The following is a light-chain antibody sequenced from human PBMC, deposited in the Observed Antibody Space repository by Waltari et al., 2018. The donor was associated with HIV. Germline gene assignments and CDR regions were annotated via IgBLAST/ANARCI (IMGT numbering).Light chain of an antibody. CDR2: YVS. J-gene: IGLJ1*01. CDR1: RSDVGGYNY. CDR3: CSYAGSYTLYV. V-gene: IGLV2-11*01. Sequence: QSPLTQPRSVSGSPGQSVTISCSGTRSDVGGYNYFYWYQQHPGKATKLMISYVSRRPSGVPDRFSGSKSGNTASLTISGLQAEDEADYYCCSYAGSYTLYVFGTGTKVTVL.